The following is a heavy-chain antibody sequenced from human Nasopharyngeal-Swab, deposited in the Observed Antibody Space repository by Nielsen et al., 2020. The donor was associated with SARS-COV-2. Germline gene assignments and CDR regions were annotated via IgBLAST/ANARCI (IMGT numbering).Heavy chain of an antibody. CDR2: ISSSSSYI. D-gene: IGHD1-26*01. J-gene: IGHJ4*02. CDR1: GFTFSSYS. Sequence: GESLKISCAASGFTFSSYSMNWVRQAPGKGLEWVSSISSSSSYIYYADSVKGRFTISRDNAKNSLYLQMNSLRAEDTAVYYCARELPDGWEPDGFDYWGQGTLVTVSS. V-gene: IGHV3-21*04. CDR3: ARELPDGWEPDGFDY.